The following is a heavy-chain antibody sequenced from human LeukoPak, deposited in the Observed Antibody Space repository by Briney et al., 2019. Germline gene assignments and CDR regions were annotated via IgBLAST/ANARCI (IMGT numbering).Heavy chain of an antibody. D-gene: IGHD1-1*01. CDR2: MYYGGNT. CDR1: GASISSHY. J-gene: IGHJ4*02. V-gene: IGHV4-59*11. CDR3: ARDRTGTTIFDY. Sequence: PSETLSLTCTVSGASISSHYWSWIQQPPGKGLEWIGYMYYGGNTNHNPSLRGRVTISGDTSKNQFSLKLSSVTAADTAVYYCARDRTGTTIFDYWGQGTLVTVSS.